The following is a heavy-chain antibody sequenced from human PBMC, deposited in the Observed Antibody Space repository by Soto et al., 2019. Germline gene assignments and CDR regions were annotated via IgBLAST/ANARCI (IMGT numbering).Heavy chain of an antibody. D-gene: IGHD3-3*01. CDR3: ARGGETYYDSWSGLSPIDY. CDR1: GGSISTYY. Sequence: QVQLQESGPGLVKPSETLSLTCTVSGGSISTYYWSWIRQSPGKGLEWIGYIFYSDNTNYNPSLTGRVTLSVDTSKRPGSLKLTSVSGADTAVYYCARGGETYYDSWSGLSPIDYWGQGALVTVSS. V-gene: IGHV4-59*12. J-gene: IGHJ4*02. CDR2: IFYSDNT.